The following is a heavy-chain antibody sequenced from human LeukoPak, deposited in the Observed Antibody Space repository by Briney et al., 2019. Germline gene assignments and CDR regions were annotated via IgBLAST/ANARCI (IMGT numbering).Heavy chain of an antibody. Sequence: SETLSLTCAVYGGSLSGYYWSWIRQPPGKGLEWIGEINHSGSTNYNPSLKSRVTISVDTSKNQFSLKLSSVTAADTAVYYCARDRIAVAGSNYYYGMDVWGQGTTVTVSS. CDR3: ARDRIAVAGSNYYYGMDV. J-gene: IGHJ6*02. CDR2: INHSGST. CDR1: GGSLSGYY. V-gene: IGHV4-34*01. D-gene: IGHD6-19*01.